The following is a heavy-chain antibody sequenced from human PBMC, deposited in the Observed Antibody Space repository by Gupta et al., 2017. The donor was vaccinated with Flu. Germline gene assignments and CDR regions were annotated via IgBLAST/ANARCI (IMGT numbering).Heavy chain of an antibody. CDR2: IYYSGST. D-gene: IGHD3-3*01. V-gene: IGHV4-31*01. J-gene: IGHJ5*02. CDR1: GGSISSGGYY. CDR3: ARDESGYNWFDP. Sequence: QVQLQESGPGLVKPSQTLSLTCTVSGGSISSGGYYWSWIRQHPGKGLEWIGYIYYSGSTYYNPSLKSPVTISVDTSKNQFSLKLSSVTAADTAVYYCARDESGYNWFDPWGQGTLVTVSS.